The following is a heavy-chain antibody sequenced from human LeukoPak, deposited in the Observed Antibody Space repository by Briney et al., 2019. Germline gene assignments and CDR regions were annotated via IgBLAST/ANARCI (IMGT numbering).Heavy chain of an antibody. CDR1: GYSISSGYY. V-gene: IGHV4-38-2*02. Sequence: SETLSLTCTVSGYSISSGYYWGWIRQPPGKGLEWIGSIYHSGSTYYNPSLKSRVTISVDTSKNQFSLKLSSVTAADTAVYYCAQDRFSFVHWGQGTLVTVSS. CDR2: IYHSGST. J-gene: IGHJ1*01. CDR3: AQDRFSFVH. D-gene: IGHD2-2*01.